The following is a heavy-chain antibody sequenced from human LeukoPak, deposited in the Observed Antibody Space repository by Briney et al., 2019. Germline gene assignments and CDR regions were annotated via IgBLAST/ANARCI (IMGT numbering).Heavy chain of an antibody. V-gene: IGHV3-23*01. CDR2: ISAGGGTT. J-gene: IGHJ4*02. Sequence: GGSLRLSCAASEFTFSSYALTWVRQAPGKGLEWISDISAGGGTTYYADSVKGRFTISRDNSKKTVYLQMNSLRAEDTAVYYCAKETSSSFDYWGQGTLVTVSS. D-gene: IGHD6-6*01. CDR1: EFTFSSYA. CDR3: AKETSSSFDY.